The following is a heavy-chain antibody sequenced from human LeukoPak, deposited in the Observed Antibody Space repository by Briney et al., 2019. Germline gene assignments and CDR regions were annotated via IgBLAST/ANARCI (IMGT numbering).Heavy chain of an antibody. CDR3: VELGITMIGGV. D-gene: IGHD3-10*02. CDR1: GFTLSSYE. J-gene: IGHJ6*04. CDR2: ISSSGSTI. V-gene: IGHV3-48*03. Sequence: GGSLRLSCAASGFTLSSYEMNWVRPAPGKGLEGASYISSSGSTIYYADSLKGRFTISRDNAENSLYLQMNSLRAEDTAVYYCVELGITMIGGVWGKGTTVTISS.